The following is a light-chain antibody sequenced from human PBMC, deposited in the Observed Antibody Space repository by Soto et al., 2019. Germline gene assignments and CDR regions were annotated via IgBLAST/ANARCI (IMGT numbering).Light chain of an antibody. V-gene: IGKV3-20*01. CDR1: QSISNNY. J-gene: IGKJ2*01. Sequence: EIVLTQSPGTLSLSPGERVTLSCRVSQSISNNYLAWYQQKPGQAPRLLFYGASTRATGIPDRFSGSWSGTYVTLTISRLEPEDLAVYYCQQYGTAPMYTFGQGTQLEIK. CDR2: GAS. CDR3: QQYGTAPMYT.